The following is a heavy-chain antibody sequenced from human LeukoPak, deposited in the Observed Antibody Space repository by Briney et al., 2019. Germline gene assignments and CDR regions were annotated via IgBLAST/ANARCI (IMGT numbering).Heavy chain of an antibody. J-gene: IGHJ4*02. CDR1: EFTFSAYW. CDR3: ARENLAAAADY. V-gene: IGHV3-74*01. Sequence: GGSLRLSCAASEFTFSAYWMHWVRQAPGKGLVWVSRVRGDGSMTNYADSVKGRFTISRDNAKNTLYLQMNSLRLEDTAVYYCARENLAAAADYWGQGTVVTVSS. CDR2: VRGDGSMT. D-gene: IGHD6-25*01.